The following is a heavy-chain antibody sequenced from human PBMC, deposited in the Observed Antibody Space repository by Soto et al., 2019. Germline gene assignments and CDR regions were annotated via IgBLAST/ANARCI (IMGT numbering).Heavy chain of an antibody. J-gene: IGHJ5*02. V-gene: IGHV4-39*07. D-gene: IGHD3-22*01. CDR2: IFYSGTT. CDR3: ARRALYYYDSSGYPNWFDP. Sequence: PSETLSLTCTVSGGSISTSSYYWGWIRQPPGKGLEWIGSIFYSGTTNYNPSLKSRVTISVDTSKNQFSLKLSSVTAADTAVYYCARRALYYYDSSGYPNWFDPWGQGTLVTVSS. CDR1: GGSISTSSYY.